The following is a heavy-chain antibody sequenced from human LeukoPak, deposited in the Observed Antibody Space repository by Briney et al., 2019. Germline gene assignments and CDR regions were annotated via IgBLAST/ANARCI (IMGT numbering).Heavy chain of an antibody. CDR1: GFTFSSYE. CDR3: ARSIITRY. J-gene: IGHJ4*02. Sequence: HAGGSLRLSCAASGFTFSSYEMNWVRQAPGKGLEWVSYISTSGSTIYYADSVKGRFTISRDNAKNSLYLQMHSLRAEDTAVYYCARSIITRYWGQGTLVTVSS. D-gene: IGHD3-22*01. V-gene: IGHV3-48*03. CDR2: ISTSGSTI.